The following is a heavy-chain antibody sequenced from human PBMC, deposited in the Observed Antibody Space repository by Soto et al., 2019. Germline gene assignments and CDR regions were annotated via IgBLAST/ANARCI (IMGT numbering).Heavy chain of an antibody. Sequence: GGSLRLSCAASGFTVSSNYMSWVRQAPGKGLEWVSVIYSGGSTYYADSVKGRFTISRDNSKNTLYLQMNSLRAEDTAVYYCARSGSGNYYYYGMDAWGQGTTVTVSS. D-gene: IGHD3-10*01. CDR3: ARSGSGNYYYYGMDA. CDR1: GFTVSSNY. V-gene: IGHV3-53*01. CDR2: IYSGGST. J-gene: IGHJ6*02.